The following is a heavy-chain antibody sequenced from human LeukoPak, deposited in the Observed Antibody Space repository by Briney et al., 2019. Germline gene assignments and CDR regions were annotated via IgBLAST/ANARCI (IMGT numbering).Heavy chain of an antibody. CDR1: GGSFSGYY. Sequence: SETLSLTCAVYGGSFSGYYWSWIRQPPGKGLGWIGEINHSGSTNYNPSLKSRVTISVDTSKNQFSLKLSSVTAADTAVYYCARSGSRGYGGNGFHYWGQGTLVTVSS. D-gene: IGHD4-23*01. CDR3: ARSGSRGYGGNGFHY. J-gene: IGHJ4*02. V-gene: IGHV4-34*01. CDR2: INHSGST.